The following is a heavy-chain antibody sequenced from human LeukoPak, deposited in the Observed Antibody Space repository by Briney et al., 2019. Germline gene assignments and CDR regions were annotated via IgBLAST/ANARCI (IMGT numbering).Heavy chain of an antibody. J-gene: IGHJ6*03. Sequence: SETLSLTCTVSGGSISSYYGTWIRQPPGKGLEWIGFIYYSGSTNHNPSLKSRVTISVDTSKNQFSLKLSSVTAADTAVYYCARLYRPFGESYMDVWGKGTTVTVSS. V-gene: IGHV4-59*08. CDR3: ARLYRPFGESYMDV. CDR1: GGSISSYY. D-gene: IGHD3-10*01. CDR2: IYYSGST.